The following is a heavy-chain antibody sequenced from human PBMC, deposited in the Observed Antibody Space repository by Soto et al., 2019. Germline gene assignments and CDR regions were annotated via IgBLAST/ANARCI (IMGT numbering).Heavy chain of an antibody. Sequence: HLQLQESGPGLVKPSETLSLTCTVSGDSISSGSYHWGWIRQPPGKGLEWIGRTYSGGSAFYNASLKSRLSMSTDTSKNQFSLRLSSVTAADTAVYYCAGHTAYATFWQIEYWGQGALVTVSS. CDR3: AGHTAYATFWQIEY. CDR1: GDSISSGSYH. J-gene: IGHJ4*02. V-gene: IGHV4-39*01. D-gene: IGHD2-2*01. CDR2: TYSGGSA.